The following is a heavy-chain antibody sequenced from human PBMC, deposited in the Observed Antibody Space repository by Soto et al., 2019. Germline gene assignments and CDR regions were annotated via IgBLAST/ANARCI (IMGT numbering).Heavy chain of an antibody. CDR2: ISSSSSYI. Sequence: EVQLVESGGGLVKPGGSLRLSCAASGFTFSSYSMNWVRQAPGKGLEWVSSISSSSSYIYYADSVKGRFTISRDNAKNSLYLQMNSLRAEDTAVYYCARATYGAPSFEYWGQGTLVTVSS. V-gene: IGHV3-21*01. D-gene: IGHD4-17*01. CDR1: GFTFSSYS. J-gene: IGHJ4*02. CDR3: ARATYGAPSFEY.